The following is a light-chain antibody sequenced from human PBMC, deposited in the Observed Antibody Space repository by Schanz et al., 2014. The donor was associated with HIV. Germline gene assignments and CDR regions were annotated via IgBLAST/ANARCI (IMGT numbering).Light chain of an antibody. CDR1: QSVRSN. CDR3: QQYGSS. Sequence: EIVMTQSPATLSVSPGETATLSCRASQSVRSNLAWYQQKGGQVPRLLIYGTSSRATGIPDRFSGSGSGTDFTLTISRLEPEDFAVYYCQQYGSSFGPGTKVEIK. V-gene: IGKV3-20*01. J-gene: IGKJ3*01. CDR2: GTS.